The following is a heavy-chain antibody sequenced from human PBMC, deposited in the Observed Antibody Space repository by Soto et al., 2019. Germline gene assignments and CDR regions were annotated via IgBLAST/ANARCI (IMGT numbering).Heavy chain of an antibody. CDR2: LYSSGST. CDR3: ERGSGSLYYFTD. V-gene: IGHV3-66*01. J-gene: IGHJ1*01. Sequence: GGSLRLSCAASGFTFSSYSMSWVRQAPGKGLECVSVLYSSGSTYYSDSVKGRFTISRDNSKNNLYLQMDSLRAEDTAIYHCERGSGSLYYFTDWGPGTMVTLSS. CDR1: GFTFSSYS. D-gene: IGHD1-26*01.